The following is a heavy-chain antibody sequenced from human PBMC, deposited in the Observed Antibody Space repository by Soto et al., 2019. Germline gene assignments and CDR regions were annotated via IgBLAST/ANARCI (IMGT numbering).Heavy chain of an antibody. V-gene: IGHV3-74*01. CDR3: AIRGPLSGLAY. Sequence: EVQLVESGGGLVQPGGSLRLSCAASGFTFSSYWMHWVRQAPGKGLVWVSRINHDESSSTYVDSVRGRFTISRDNAKNTLYLQMNSLRADDTAVYYCAIRGPLSGLAYWGQGTLVTVSS. D-gene: IGHD1-26*01. CDR2: INHDESSS. CDR1: GFTFSSYW. J-gene: IGHJ4*02.